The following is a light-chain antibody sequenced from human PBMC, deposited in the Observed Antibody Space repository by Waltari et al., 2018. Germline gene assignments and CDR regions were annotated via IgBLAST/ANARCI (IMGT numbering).Light chain of an antibody. J-gene: IGLJ2*01. CDR1: SSDVGGYHY. CDR3: SSYTSSSTLV. CDR2: DVS. Sequence: QSALTQPASVSGSPGQSITISCPGPSSDVGGYHYVSLYQPHPGKAPKLMIYDVSNRPSGVSNRFSGSKSGNTASLTISGLQAEDEADYYCSSYTSSSTLVFGGGTKLTVL. V-gene: IGLV2-14*03.